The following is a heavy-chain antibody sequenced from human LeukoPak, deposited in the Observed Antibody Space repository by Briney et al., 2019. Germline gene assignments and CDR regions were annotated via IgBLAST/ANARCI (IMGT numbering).Heavy chain of an antibody. CDR3: ATARRPYSYFFDH. J-gene: IGHJ4*02. CDR2: ITGSGATI. V-gene: IGHV3-11*01. Sequence: PGGSLRLSCAASGVTFSDYYMSWIRQAPGMGLEWFAYITGSGATIYYADSVKGRFTISRDNAKKSLYLQMNSLRDEDTAVYYCATARRPYSYFFDHWGQGTLVTVSS. CDR1: GVTFSDYY. D-gene: IGHD2-15*01.